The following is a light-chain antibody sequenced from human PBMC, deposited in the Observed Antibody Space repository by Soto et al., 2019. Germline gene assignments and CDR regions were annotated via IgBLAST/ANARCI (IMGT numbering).Light chain of an antibody. V-gene: IGKV2-28*01. J-gene: IGKJ4*01. CDR1: QSLLHSNGYNY. CDR2: LGS. CDR3: MQALQSPLT. Sequence: DLVMTQSPLSLPVTPGEPASISCRSSQSLLHSNGYNYLDWYLQKPGQSPQLLIYLGSYRASGVPDRFSGSGSGTDVTLKISRVEAEDVGFYYCMQALQSPLTFGGGTKVEIK.